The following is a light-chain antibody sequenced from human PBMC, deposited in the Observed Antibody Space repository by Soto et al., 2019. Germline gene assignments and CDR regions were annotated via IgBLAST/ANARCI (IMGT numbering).Light chain of an antibody. Sequence: GDRVTITCRASQGITNYVAWYQQKPGTVPKLLIYAASTLQSGVPSRFSGSGFGTDFTLTISSLQPEDVATYYCQKYSSAPFTFGPGTKVDIK. V-gene: IGKV1-27*01. CDR2: AAS. CDR1: QGITNY. CDR3: QKYSSAPFT. J-gene: IGKJ3*01.